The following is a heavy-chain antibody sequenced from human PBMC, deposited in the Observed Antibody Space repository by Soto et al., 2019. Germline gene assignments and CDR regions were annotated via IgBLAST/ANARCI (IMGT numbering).Heavy chain of an antibody. CDR1: GFTFSTYN. V-gene: IGHV3-21*06. Sequence: EVQLVESGGGLVKPGGSLRLSCAASGFTFSTYNMNWVRQAPGKGLEWVSSISGTSDYIYYADSVKGRFTISRDNAKNSPYLQVNSLRAEDTAVYYCASSTGLYCNSTSCPTPFGYYYGMDVWGQGTTVTVSS. D-gene: IGHD2-2*01. CDR2: ISGTSDYI. CDR3: ASSTGLYCNSTSCPTPFGYYYGMDV. J-gene: IGHJ6*02.